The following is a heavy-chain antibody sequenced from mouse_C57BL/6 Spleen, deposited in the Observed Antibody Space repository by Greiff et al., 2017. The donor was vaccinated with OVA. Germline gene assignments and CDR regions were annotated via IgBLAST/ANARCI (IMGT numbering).Heavy chain of an antibody. V-gene: IGHV1-61*01. CDR3: AREGSLYAMDY. CDR1: GYTFTSYW. Sequence: QVQLQQPGAELVKPGASVKMSCKASGYTFTSYWMDWVKQRPGQGLEWIGNIYPSDSETHYNQKFKDKATLTVDKSSSTAYMQLSSLTSEDSAVYYCAREGSLYAMDYWGKGTSVTVSS. CDR2: IYPSDSET. J-gene: IGHJ4*01.